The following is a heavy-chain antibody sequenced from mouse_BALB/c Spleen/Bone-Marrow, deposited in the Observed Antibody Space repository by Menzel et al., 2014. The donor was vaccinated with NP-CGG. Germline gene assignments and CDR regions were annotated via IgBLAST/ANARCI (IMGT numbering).Heavy chain of an antibody. CDR1: GYAFSSYW. V-gene: IGHV1-80*01. Sequence: QVQLQQSGAELVRPGSSVKISCKASGYAFSSYWMNWVKQRPGQGLEWIGQIYPGDGDTNYNGKFMGKATLTADKSSSTAYMQLSSLTSEDSAVYFCARQYGNYFDYWGQGTTLTVSS. CDR2: IYPGDGDT. CDR3: ARQYGNYFDY. J-gene: IGHJ2*01. D-gene: IGHD2-10*02.